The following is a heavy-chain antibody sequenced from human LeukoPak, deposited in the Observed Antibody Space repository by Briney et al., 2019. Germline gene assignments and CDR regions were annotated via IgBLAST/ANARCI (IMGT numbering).Heavy chain of an antibody. CDR2: IYPGDSDT. D-gene: IGHD4-11*01. V-gene: IGHV5-51*01. CDR3: ARHGTLTTVNADFDY. Sequence: GESLKISCKGSGYSFTSYWIGWVRQMPGKGLEWMGIIYPGDSDTRYSPSFQGQVTISADKSISTAYLQWSSPKASDTAMYYCARHGTLTTVNADFDYWGQGTLVTVSS. CDR1: GYSFTSYW. J-gene: IGHJ4*02.